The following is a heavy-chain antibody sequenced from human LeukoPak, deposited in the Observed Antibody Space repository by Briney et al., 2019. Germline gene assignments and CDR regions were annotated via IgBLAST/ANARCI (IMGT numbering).Heavy chain of an antibody. CDR3: GLAMVRGNEFDY. D-gene: IGHD3-10*01. CDR2: IIPIFGTA. CDR1: GGTFSSYA. V-gene: IGHV1-69*01. Sequence: SVKVSCKASGGTFSSYAISWVRQAPGQGLEWMGGIIPIFGTANYAQKFQGRVTITADGSTSTAYMELSSLRSEDTAVYYCGLAMVRGNEFDYWGQGTLVTVSS. J-gene: IGHJ4*02.